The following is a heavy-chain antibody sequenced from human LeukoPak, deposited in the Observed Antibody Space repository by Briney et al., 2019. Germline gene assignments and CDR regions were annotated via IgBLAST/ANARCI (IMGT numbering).Heavy chain of an antibody. CDR2: IYYSGST. V-gene: IGHV4-39*01. D-gene: IGHD2-15*01. Sequence: SETLSLTCTVSGGSISSSSYYWGWIRQPPGKGLEWIGSIYYSGSTYYNPSLKSRVTISVDTSKNQFSLKLSSVTAADTAVYYCASQIEVVAAMASSWFDPWGQGTLVTVSS. J-gene: IGHJ5*02. CDR3: ASQIEVVAAMASSWFDP. CDR1: GGSISSSSYY.